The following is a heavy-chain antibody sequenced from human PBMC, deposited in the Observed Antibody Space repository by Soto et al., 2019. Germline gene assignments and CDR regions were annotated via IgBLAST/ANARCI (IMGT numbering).Heavy chain of an antibody. CDR3: AREAVTPLSMDV. J-gene: IGHJ6*04. CDR1: GFTFRGYS. Sequence: PWRSLRLSCAASGFTFRGYSMNWVRQAPGKWLEWVSSISSSSSYIYYADSVKGRFTISRDNAKNSLYLQMNSLRAEDTAVSYCAREAVTPLSMDVWGKGSTVTVSS. D-gene: IGHD2-15*01. V-gene: IGHV3-21*01. CDR2: ISSSSSYI.